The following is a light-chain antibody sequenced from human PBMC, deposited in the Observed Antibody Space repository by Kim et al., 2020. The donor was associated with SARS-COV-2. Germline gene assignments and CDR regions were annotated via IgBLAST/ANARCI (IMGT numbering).Light chain of an antibody. J-gene: IGLJ3*02. CDR1: SSNIGAGYD. CDR2: GNS. Sequence: GQRVTIACTWSSSNIGAGYDVHWYQQLPGTAPKLLIYGNSNRPSGVPDRFSGSKSGTSASLAITGLQAEDEADYYCQSYDSSLSVVFGGGTQLTVL. V-gene: IGLV1-40*01. CDR3: QSYDSSLSVV.